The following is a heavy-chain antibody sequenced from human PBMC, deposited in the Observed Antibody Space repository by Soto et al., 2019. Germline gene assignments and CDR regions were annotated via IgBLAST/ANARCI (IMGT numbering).Heavy chain of an antibody. J-gene: IGHJ3*02. V-gene: IGHV1-69*04. CDR2: IIPILGIA. CDR1: GYTFTSYT. Sequence: SVKVSCKASGYTFTSYTISWVRQAPVQGLEWMGRIIPILGIANYAQKFQGRVTITADKSTSTAYMELSSLRSEDTAVYYCARDRHYCSGGSCYSAGHDAFDIWGRGTMVIGSS. CDR3: ARDRHYCSGGSCYSAGHDAFDI. D-gene: IGHD2-15*01.